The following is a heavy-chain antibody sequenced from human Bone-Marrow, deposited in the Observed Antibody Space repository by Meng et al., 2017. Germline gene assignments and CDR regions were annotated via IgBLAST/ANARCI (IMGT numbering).Heavy chain of an antibody. J-gene: IGHJ6*02. Sequence: GGSLRLSCAASGFTFSSYAMSWVRQAPGKGLEWVSAISGSGGSTYYADSVKGRFTISRDNSKNTLYLQMNSLRAEDTAVYYCAKDLRSDYNHYYYGMDVWGQGTTVTVSS. D-gene: IGHD4-11*01. CDR1: GFTFSSYA. CDR2: ISGSGGST. CDR3: AKDLRSDYNHYYYGMDV. V-gene: IGHV3-23*01.